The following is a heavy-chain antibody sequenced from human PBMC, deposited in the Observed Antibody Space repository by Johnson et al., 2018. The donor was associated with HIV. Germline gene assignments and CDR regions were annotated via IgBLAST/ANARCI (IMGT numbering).Heavy chain of an antibody. Sequence: VQLVESGGGLVQPGGSLRLYCAASGFTVSTNSMSWVRQAPGKGLEWVSVIYSGDNTLYADSVKGRFIVSRDNSKNTLYVQMNSLRAEDTAVYYCAGGVAVAFDIWGPGTMVTVSS. CDR3: AGGVAVAFDI. CDR2: IYSGDNT. D-gene: IGHD6-19*01. V-gene: IGHV3-66*01. CDR1: GFTVSTNS. J-gene: IGHJ3*02.